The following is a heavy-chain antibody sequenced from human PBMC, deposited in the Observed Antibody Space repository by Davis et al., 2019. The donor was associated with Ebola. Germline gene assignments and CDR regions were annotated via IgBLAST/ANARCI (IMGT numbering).Heavy chain of an antibody. V-gene: IGHV3-43*02. J-gene: IGHJ6*02. D-gene: IGHD6-6*01. CDR2: ISGDGGST. Sequence: GGSLRLSCAASGFTFDDYAMHWVRQAPGKGLEWVSLISGDGGSTYYADSVKGRFTISRDNSKNSLYLQMNSLRTEDTALYYCAKEYSSSAGLHYHGLDVWGQGTTVTVSS. CDR3: AKEYSSSAGLHYHGLDV. CDR1: GFTFDDYA.